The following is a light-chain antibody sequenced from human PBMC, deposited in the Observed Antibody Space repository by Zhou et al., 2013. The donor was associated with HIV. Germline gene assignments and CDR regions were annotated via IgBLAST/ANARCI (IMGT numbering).Light chain of an antibody. CDR1: QGIRND. Sequence: DIQMTQSPSSLSASIGDRVTITCRASQGIRNDLAWYQQKPGKAPKRLIYAASSLQSGVPSRFSGSGSGTEFTLTISSLQPEDFATYYCQQSYSALSLTFGGGTRVEIK. CDR3: QQSYSALSLT. CDR2: AAS. J-gene: IGKJ4*01. V-gene: IGKV1-17*01.